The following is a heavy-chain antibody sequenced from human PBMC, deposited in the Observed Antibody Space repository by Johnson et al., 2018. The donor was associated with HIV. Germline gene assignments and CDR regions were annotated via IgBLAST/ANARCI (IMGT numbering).Heavy chain of an antibody. J-gene: IGHJ3*02. V-gene: IGHV3-7*01. D-gene: IGHD6-19*01. Sequence: VQLVESGGGLVKPGGSLRLSCVGSGLSFSNFGIHWVRQAPGKGPEWVANIKQDGSEKYYVDSVKGRFTISRDNAKNSLYLQMNSLRAEDTAVYYCARDPQQWLDVGAFDSWGQGTMVTVSS. CDR2: IKQDGSEK. CDR1: GLSFSNFG. CDR3: ARDPQQWLDVGAFDS.